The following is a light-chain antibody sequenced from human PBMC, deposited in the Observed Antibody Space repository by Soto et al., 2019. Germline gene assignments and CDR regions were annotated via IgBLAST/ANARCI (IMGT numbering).Light chain of an antibody. Sequence: DIVLTQSPDSLAVSLGEGATINCKSSQSVLYSSNNKNYLAWYQQKPGQPPKLLIYWASTRESGVPGRFSGGGSGTDFTLTISSLQAEDVAVYYCQQYYDTPYTFGQGTKLEI. V-gene: IGKV4-1*01. J-gene: IGKJ2*01. CDR2: WAS. CDR3: QQYYDTPYT. CDR1: QSVLYSSNNKNY.